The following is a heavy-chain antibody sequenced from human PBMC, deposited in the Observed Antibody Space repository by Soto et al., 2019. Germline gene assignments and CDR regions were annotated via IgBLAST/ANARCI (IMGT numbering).Heavy chain of an antibody. CDR2: ISAYNGNT. D-gene: IGHD3-10*01. V-gene: IGHV1-18*01. Sequence: VKVSCKASGYTFTSYGISWVRQAPGQGLEWMGWISAYNGNTNYAQKLQGRVTMTTDTSKNQFSLKLSSVTAADTAVYYCARLELGLGGFGESWFDPWGQGTLVTVSS. J-gene: IGHJ5*02. CDR3: ARLELGLGGFGESWFDP. CDR1: GYTFTSYG.